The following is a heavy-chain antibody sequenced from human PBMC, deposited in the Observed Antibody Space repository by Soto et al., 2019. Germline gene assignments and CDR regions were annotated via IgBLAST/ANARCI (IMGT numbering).Heavy chain of an antibody. V-gene: IGHV4-4*08. Sequence: SETLSLTCAVSSGSMTNYAWAWLRESPGQGLEWIGDVSTYTYGGTSSNPKFESRISLSMDSARRQFSLSLHSVTAADTATYYCARLISAGANNRHFDMWGQGAQVTVSS. CDR2: VSTYTYGGT. CDR1: SGSMTNYA. J-gene: IGHJ1*01. CDR3: ARLISAGANNRHFDM. D-gene: IGHD2-15*01.